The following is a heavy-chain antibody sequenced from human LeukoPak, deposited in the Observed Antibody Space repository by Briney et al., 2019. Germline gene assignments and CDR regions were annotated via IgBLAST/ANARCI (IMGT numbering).Heavy chain of an antibody. Sequence: SETLSLTCAVSGGSISSGGYSWSWIRQPPGEGLEWIGYIYHSGSTYYNPSLKSRVTISVDRSKNQFSLKLSSVTAADTAVYYCASSYSSSSFDYWGQGTLVTVSS. D-gene: IGHD6-6*01. V-gene: IGHV4-30-2*01. CDR2: IYHSGST. J-gene: IGHJ4*02. CDR1: GGSISSGGYS. CDR3: ASSYSSSSFDY.